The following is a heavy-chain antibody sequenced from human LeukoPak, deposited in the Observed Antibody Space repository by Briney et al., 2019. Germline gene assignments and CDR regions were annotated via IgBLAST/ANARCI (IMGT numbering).Heavy chain of an antibody. V-gene: IGHV3-66*01. CDR2: IYSGGST. J-gene: IGHJ4*02. CDR1: GFTVSSNY. CDR3: AAPQGGSSAYYFDY. D-gene: IGHD6-6*01. Sequence: GGSLRLSCAASGFTVSSNYMSWVRQAPGKGLEWVSVIYSGGSTYYADSVKGRFTISRDNTKNTLYLQMNSLRAEDTAVYYCAAPQGGSSAYYFDYWGQGTLVTVSS.